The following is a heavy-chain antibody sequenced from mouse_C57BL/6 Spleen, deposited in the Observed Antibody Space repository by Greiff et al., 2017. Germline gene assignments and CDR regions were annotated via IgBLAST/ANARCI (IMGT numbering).Heavy chain of an antibody. D-gene: IGHD2-2*01. V-gene: IGHV2-4*01. CDR3: AKGDYVYDKDAMDD. CDR1: GFSLTSYG. CDR2: IWSGGST. J-gene: IGHJ4*01. Sequence: QVQLKESGPGLVQPSQSLSITCTVSGFSLTSYGVHWVRQPPGKGLEWLGVIWSGGSTDYNAAFISRLSISKDNSKSQVFFKMNSLQADDTAIYYWAKGDYVYDKDAMDDWGHGTSVTVSS.